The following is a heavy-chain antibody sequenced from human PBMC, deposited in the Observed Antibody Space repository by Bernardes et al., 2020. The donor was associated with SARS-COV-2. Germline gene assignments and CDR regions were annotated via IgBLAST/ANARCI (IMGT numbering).Heavy chain of an antibody. D-gene: IGHD3-3*01. CDR1: GGSISSYY. CDR2: IYYSGST. V-gene: IGHV4-59*08. J-gene: IGHJ6*02. Sequence: SETLSLTCTVSGGSISSYYWGWIRQPPGKGLEWIGYIYYSGSTNYNPSLKSRVTISVDTSKNQFSLKLSSVTAADTAVYYCARQDIGAIFGVVITPAGMDVWGQGTTVTVSS. CDR3: ARQDIGAIFGVVITPAGMDV.